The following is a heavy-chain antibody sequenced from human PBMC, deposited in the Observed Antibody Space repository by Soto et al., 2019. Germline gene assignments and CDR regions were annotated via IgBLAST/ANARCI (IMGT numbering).Heavy chain of an antibody. V-gene: IGHV4-4*07. J-gene: IGHJ2*01. D-gene: IGHD2-8*01. CDR1: GDSISTFY. CDR3: ARLKPMVVVSWYFDL. Sequence: LSLTCTVSGDSISTFYLSWVRQTAGKGLEWIGRIYTSGSTNYNPSLKNRVTMSVDTSKKQFSLKLSSVTAADTAVYYCARLKPMVVVSWYFDLWGRGTLVTVSS. CDR2: IYTSGST.